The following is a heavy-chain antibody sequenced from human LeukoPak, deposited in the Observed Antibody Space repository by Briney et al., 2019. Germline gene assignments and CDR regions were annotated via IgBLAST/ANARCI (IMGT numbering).Heavy chain of an antibody. V-gene: IGHV1-69*13. CDR2: IIPIFGTA. CDR3: ASPEGGYSYGYVY. J-gene: IGHJ4*02. CDR1: GGTFSSYA. D-gene: IGHD5-18*01. Sequence: SVKVSCKASGGTFSSYAISWVRQAPGQGLEWMGGIIPIFGTANYAQKFQGRVTITADESTSTAYMELSSLRSEDTAVHYCASPEGGYSYGYVYWGQGTLVTVSS.